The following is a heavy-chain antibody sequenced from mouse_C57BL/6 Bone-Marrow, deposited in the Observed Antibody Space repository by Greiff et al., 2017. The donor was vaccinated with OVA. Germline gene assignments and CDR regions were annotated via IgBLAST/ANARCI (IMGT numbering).Heavy chain of an antibody. D-gene: IGHD1-1*01. CDR2: ISSGGSYT. CDR3: ARHGTTVYAMDY. Sequence: DVMLVESGGDLVKPGGSLKLSCAASGFTFSSYGMSWVRQTPDKRLECVATISSGGSYTYYPDSVKGRFTISRDNAKNTLYLQMSSLKSEDTAMYYCARHGTTVYAMDYWGQGTAVTVSS. V-gene: IGHV5-6*02. J-gene: IGHJ4*01. CDR1: GFTFSSYG.